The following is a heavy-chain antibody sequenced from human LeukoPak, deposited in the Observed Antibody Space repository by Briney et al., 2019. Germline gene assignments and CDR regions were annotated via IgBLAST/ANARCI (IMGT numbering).Heavy chain of an antibody. J-gene: IGHJ4*02. V-gene: IGHV3-15*01. D-gene: IGHD3-16*02. CDR3: TTLTVVPQFDY. CDR2: IKSRTDGGTT. CDR1: GFTFNNAW. Sequence: GGSLRVSCTASGFTFNNAWMTWVRQAPGKGLEWVGRIKSRTDGGTTDYAAPVKDRFTISRDDSKNTLYLQMNSLKTEDTAVYYCTTLTVVPQFDYWGQGTLVTVSS.